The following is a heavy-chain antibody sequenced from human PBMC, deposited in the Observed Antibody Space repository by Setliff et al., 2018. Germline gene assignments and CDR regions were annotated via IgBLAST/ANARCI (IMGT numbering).Heavy chain of an antibody. V-gene: IGHV4-38-2*02. CDR3: AREPHYGDYLLDY. CDR2: IYYSGST. D-gene: IGHD4-17*01. Sequence: SETLSLTCTVSGYSISSGYYWGWIRQPPGKGLEWIGYIYYSGSTYYNPSLKSRVTISVDTSKNQFSLKLSSVTAADTAVYYCAREPHYGDYLLDYWGQGTLVTVSS. CDR1: GYSISSGYY. J-gene: IGHJ4*02.